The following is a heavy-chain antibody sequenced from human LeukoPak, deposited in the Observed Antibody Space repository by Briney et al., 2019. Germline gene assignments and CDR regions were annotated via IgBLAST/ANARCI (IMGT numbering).Heavy chain of an antibody. V-gene: IGHV1-69*04. Sequence: SVKVSCKASGGTFNTYAISWVRRAPGQGLEWMGRVIPMPGISDYAQNFQGRVTISADKSTNTVYMELSSLKSRDTAIYFCARQLSDSVMATAFDYWGEGSLVSDSS. CDR3: ARQLSDSVMATAFDY. CDR1: GGTFNTYA. J-gene: IGHJ4*02. D-gene: IGHD5-18*01. CDR2: VIPMPGIS.